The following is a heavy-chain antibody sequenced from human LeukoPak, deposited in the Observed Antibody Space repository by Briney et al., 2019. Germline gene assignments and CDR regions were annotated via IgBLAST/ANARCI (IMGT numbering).Heavy chain of an antibody. J-gene: IGHJ4*02. Sequence: SETLSLTCTVSGGSISSHYWSWIRQPPGKGLEWIGYIYYSGSTNHNPSLKSRVTISVDTSKNQFSLKLSSVTAADTAVYYCARQLRGYYFDYWGQGTLVTVSS. D-gene: IGHD2-2*01. CDR3: ARQLRGYYFDY. CDR1: GGSISSHY. V-gene: IGHV4-59*11. CDR2: IYYSGST.